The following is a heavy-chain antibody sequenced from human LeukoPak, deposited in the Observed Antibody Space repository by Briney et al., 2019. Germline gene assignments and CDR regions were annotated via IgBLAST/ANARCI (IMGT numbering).Heavy chain of an antibody. V-gene: IGHV4-61*02. Sequence: SQTLSLTCTVSGGSISSGSYYWSWIRQPAGKGLEWIGRIYTSGSTNYNPSLKSRVTISVDTSKNQFSLTLSSVTAADTAVYYCARVARCTSCFDVDYWGQGTLVTVSS. J-gene: IGHJ4*02. CDR1: GGSISSGSYY. CDR3: ARVARCTSCFDVDY. D-gene: IGHD2-2*01. CDR2: IYTSGST.